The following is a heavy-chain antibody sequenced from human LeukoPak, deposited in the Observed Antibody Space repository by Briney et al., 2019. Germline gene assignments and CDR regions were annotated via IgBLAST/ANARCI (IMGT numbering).Heavy chain of an antibody. CDR1: GFTFSGYW. CDR3: ATDSWGYGYH. J-gene: IGHJ3*01. CDR2: INSDGSIT. D-gene: IGHD5-12*01. Sequence: PGGSLRLSCAASGFTFSGYWMHWVRQVPGKGLMWVSRINSDGSITAYADSVKGRFTISRDNSKNTLYLQMNSLRAEDTAVYYCATDSWGYGYHWGQGTMVTVSS. V-gene: IGHV3-74*01.